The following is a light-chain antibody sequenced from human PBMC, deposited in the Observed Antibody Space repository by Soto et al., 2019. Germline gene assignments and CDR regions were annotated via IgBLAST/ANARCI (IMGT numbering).Light chain of an antibody. V-gene: IGKV3D-20*02. CDR3: QQRSNWPSLT. J-gene: IGKJ4*01. CDR1: QTVSSRF. Sequence: EIVLTQSPGTLSLSPGERATLSCRASQTVSSRFLAWYQQKPGQAPRLLIYGALSRATGIPDRFSGSGSGTDFTLTISRLEPEDFALYYCQQRSNWPSLTFGGGTKVEIK. CDR2: GAL.